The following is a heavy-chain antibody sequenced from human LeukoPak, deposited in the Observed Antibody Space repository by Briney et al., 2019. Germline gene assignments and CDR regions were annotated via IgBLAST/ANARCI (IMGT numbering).Heavy chain of an antibody. Sequence: SSETLSLTCAVYGGSFSGYYWSWIRQPPGKGLEWIGEINHSGSTNYKPSLKSRVTISVDTSKNQFSLKLSSVTAADTAVYYCVAMVRGVIWAFDIWGQGTMVTVSS. CDR3: VAMVRGVIWAFDI. V-gene: IGHV4-34*01. D-gene: IGHD3-10*01. CDR1: GGSFSGYY. CDR2: INHSGST. J-gene: IGHJ3*02.